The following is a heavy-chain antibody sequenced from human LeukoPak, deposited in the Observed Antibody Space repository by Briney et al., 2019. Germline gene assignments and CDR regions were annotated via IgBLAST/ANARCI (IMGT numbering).Heavy chain of an antibody. V-gene: IGHV3-15*01. CDR3: TTTPEGPIAAAGTGYFQH. J-gene: IGHJ1*01. D-gene: IGHD6-13*01. CDR2: IKSKTDGGTT. CDR1: GFTFSNAW. Sequence: GGSLRLSCAASGFTFSNAWMSWVHQAPGKGLEWVGRIKSKTDGGTTDYAAPVKGRFTISRDDSKNTLYLQMNSLKTEDTAVYYCTTTPEGPIAAAGTGYFQHWGQGTLVTVSS.